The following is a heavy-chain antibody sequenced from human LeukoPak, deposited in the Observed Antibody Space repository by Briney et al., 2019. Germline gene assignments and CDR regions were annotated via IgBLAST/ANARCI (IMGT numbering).Heavy chain of an antibody. Sequence: ASVKVSCKASGYTFTSYGISWVRQAPGQGLEWMGWISAYNGNTNYAQKLQGRVTMTTDTSTSTAYMELSRLRSDDTAVYYCARAVERYSTGYWGQGTLVTVSS. CDR1: GYTFTSYG. CDR2: ISAYNGNT. V-gene: IGHV1-18*01. D-gene: IGHD2-8*02. CDR3: ARAVERYSTGY. J-gene: IGHJ4*02.